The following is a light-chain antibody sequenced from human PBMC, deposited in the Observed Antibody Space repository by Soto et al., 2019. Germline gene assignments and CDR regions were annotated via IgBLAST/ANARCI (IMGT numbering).Light chain of an antibody. V-gene: IGKV3-20*01. Sequence: EIVLTQSPGTLSLSPGERATLSCRASQSININLAWYQQKPGQAPRLLIYGASTRATGLPARFSGSGSGRDFTLTISGLEPEDFAVYYCQQYGSSPLISFGQGTRLEIK. CDR3: QQYGSSPLIS. CDR1: QSININ. CDR2: GAS. J-gene: IGKJ5*01.